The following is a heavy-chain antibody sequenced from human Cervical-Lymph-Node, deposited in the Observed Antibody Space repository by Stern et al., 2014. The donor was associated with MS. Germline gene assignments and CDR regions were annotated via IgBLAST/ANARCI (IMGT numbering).Heavy chain of an antibody. J-gene: IGHJ6*02. D-gene: IGHD6-19*01. V-gene: IGHV2-5*02. CDR3: AHRGVAGTHYYYYGMDV. CDR2: IYWDDDK. CDR1: GFSLSTSGVG. Sequence: QVTLKESGPTLVKPTQTLTLTCTFSGFSLSTSGVGVGWIRQPPGKALEWLALIYWDDDKRYSPSLKSRLTIPKDTSKNQVVLTKTNMDPVDTATYYCAHRGVAGTHYYYYGMDVWGQGTTVTVSS.